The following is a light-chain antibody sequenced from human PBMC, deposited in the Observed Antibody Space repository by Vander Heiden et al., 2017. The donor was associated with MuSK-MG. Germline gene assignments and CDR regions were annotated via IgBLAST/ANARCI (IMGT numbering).Light chain of an antibody. CDR2: GAS. J-gene: IGKJ2*01. CDR3: QQDCNSPNT. Sequence: EIVLTQSPGTLSLSPGARATLSCRASQTVTSSYVAWYQQKPGRAPRLLIYGASSRATGIPDRFSGSESGTDFTLTISRLEPEDIAVYYCQQDCNSPNTFGQGTKVESK. CDR1: QTVTSSY. V-gene: IGKV3-20*01.